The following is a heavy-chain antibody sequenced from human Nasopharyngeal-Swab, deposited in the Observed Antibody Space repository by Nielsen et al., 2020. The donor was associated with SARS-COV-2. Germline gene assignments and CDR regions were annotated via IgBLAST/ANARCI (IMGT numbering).Heavy chain of an antibody. CDR1: GYTFTSYG. CDR2: ISAYNGNT. Sequence: ASVKVSCKVSGYTFTSYGISWVRQAPGQGLEWMGWISAYNGNTNYAQKLQGRVTMTTDTSTSTAYMELRSLRSDDTAVYYCARGGKDIVVVPASPHWYFDLWAVAPWSLSPQ. J-gene: IGHJ2*01. D-gene: IGHD2-2*01. V-gene: IGHV1-18*01. CDR3: ARGGKDIVVVPASPHWYFDL.